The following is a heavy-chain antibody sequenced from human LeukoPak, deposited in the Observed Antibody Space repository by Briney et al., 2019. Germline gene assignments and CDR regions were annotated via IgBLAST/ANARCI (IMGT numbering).Heavy chain of an antibody. D-gene: IGHD6-19*01. J-gene: IGHJ6*02. Sequence: PSETLSLTCAVYGGSFSGYYWSWIRQPPGKGQEWIGEINHSGSTNYNPSLKSRVTISVDTSKNQFSLKLSSVTAADTAVYYCARDYSSGWMGYGMDVWGQGTTVTVSS. CDR2: INHSGST. CDR3: ARDYSSGWMGYGMDV. CDR1: GGSFSGYY. V-gene: IGHV4-34*01.